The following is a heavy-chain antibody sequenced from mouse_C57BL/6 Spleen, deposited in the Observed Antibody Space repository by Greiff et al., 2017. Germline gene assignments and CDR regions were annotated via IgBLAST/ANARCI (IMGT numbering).Heavy chain of an antibody. J-gene: IGHJ2*01. D-gene: IGHD3-2*02. CDR3: ARGGSGYPFDY. CDR2: IYPSDSET. V-gene: IGHV1-61*01. Sequence: VQLQQPGAELVRPGSSVKLSCKASGYTFTSYWMDWVKQRPGQGLEWIGNIYPSDSETHYNQKFKDKATLTVDKSSSTAYMQLSSLTSEDSAVYYGARGGSGYPFDYWGQGTTLTVSS. CDR1: GYTFTSYW.